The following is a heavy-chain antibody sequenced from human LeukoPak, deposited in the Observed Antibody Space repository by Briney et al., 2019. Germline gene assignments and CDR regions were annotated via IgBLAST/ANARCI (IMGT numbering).Heavy chain of an antibody. D-gene: IGHD2-21*01. CDR2: INAGNGDT. J-gene: IGHJ4*02. Sequence: GASVKVSCKASGYTFTKYVVHWVRQAPGQRPEWMGWINAGNGDTKYSQNFRDRVTITRDTSANTAYMELSGLTSEDTALYYCARDDCGDTCYPGGYWGQGTLVTVSS. V-gene: IGHV1-3*01. CDR1: GYTFTKYV. CDR3: ARDDCGDTCYPGGY.